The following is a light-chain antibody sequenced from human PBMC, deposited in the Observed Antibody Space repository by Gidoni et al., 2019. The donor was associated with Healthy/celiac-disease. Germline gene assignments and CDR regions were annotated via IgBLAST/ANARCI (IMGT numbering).Light chain of an antibody. Sequence: SSELTQPPSVSVSPGKTASITGSGDKRGDKYACWYQQKPGQSPVLVIYQDSKGPPGIPGRFSGSNSGNTATLTISGTQAMDEADYDCQAWDSSTVVFGGGTKLTVL. V-gene: IGLV3-1*01. CDR2: QDS. J-gene: IGLJ2*01. CDR3: QAWDSSTVV. CDR1: KRGDKY.